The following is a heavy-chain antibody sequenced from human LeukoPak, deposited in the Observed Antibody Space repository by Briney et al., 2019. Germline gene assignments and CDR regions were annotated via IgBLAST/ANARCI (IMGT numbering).Heavy chain of an antibody. D-gene: IGHD7-27*01. Sequence: SETLFLTCAVYGASFSYDYWSWIRQAPRKGLEWIGEINHSGTITYNPSLKSRVTISAEKSKSQFSLRLTSVTAADTAVYYCAKGVWAPRFDSWGQGTLVTVSS. V-gene: IGHV4-34*01. J-gene: IGHJ5*01. CDR2: INHSGTI. CDR1: GASFSYDY. CDR3: AKGVWAPRFDS.